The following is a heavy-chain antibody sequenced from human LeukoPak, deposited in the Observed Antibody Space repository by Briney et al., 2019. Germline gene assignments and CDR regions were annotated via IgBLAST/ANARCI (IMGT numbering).Heavy chain of an antibody. CDR2: ISGSGGNT. CDR3: AKGIAVAGTRFDY. CDR1: GFMFSSYA. V-gene: IGHV3-23*01. J-gene: IGHJ4*02. Sequence: GGSLRLSCAASGFMFSSYAMNWVRQAPGKGLEWVSVISGSGGNTYYADSVKGRFIISRDNSKNTLSLQMNSLRAEDTAVYYCAKGIAVAGTRFDYWGQGTLVTVSS. D-gene: IGHD6-19*01.